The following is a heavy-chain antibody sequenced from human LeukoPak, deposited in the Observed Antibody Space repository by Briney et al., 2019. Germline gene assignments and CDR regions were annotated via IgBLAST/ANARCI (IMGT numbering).Heavy chain of an antibody. J-gene: IGHJ4*02. CDR1: GFTFSSYG. V-gene: IGHV3-33*06. CDR2: IWYDGSNK. D-gene: IGHD2-15*01. CDR3: AKSLFPADIVVVVAADY. Sequence: GGSLRLSCVVSGFTFSSYGMHWVRQAPGKGLEWVALIWYDGSNKYYADSVKGRFTISRDNSKNTLYLQMNSLRAEDTAVYYCAKSLFPADIVVVVAADYWGQGTLVTVSS.